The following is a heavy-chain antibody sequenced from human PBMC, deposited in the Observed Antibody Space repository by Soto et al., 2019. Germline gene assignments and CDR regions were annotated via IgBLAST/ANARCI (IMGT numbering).Heavy chain of an antibody. V-gene: IGHV4-39*02. D-gene: IGHD2-2*01. CDR1: GASISSSNYY. J-gene: IGHJ6*02. CDR3: AGESCGTSSCSMETKYFGMDV. Sequence: PSETLSLTCTVSGASISSSNYYWGWVRQPPGKGLEWIASIYFSGRTHYNPSLQSRITVSIDSSKNRLSLKLSSVTAADTAVYYCAGESCGTSSCSMETKYFGMDVWGQGTTVTVSS. CDR2: IYFSGRT.